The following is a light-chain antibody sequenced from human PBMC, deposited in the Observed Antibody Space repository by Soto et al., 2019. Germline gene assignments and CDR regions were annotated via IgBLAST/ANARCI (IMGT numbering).Light chain of an antibody. J-gene: IGKJ4*01. Sequence: DIVMTQSPDSLAVSLGERATINCKSSQSVLYNSNNKNFLAWYQQKPGQPPKLLIYWASTRESGVPDRFSGSGSGTDFTLTISSLQAEDVAVYYCQQYHNIPLTFGGGTKVEIK. CDR1: QSVLYNSNNKNF. V-gene: IGKV4-1*01. CDR2: WAS. CDR3: QQYHNIPLT.